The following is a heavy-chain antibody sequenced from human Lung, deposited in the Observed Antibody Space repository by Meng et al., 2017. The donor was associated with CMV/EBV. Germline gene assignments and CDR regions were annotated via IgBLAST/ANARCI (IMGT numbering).Heavy chain of an antibody. Sequence: GGSLRLXWAASGFTFSSYAIHWVRQAPGEGLEWVEVISYDGSNKYYADSVKGRFTITRDNSENTLYLQMNSLGAEDSAVYCCAREMLVVPAATLSYWGQGTLVTVSS. CDR2: ISYDGSNK. CDR3: AREMLVVPAATLSY. V-gene: IGHV3-30*04. D-gene: IGHD2-2*01. CDR1: GFTFSSYA. J-gene: IGHJ4*02.